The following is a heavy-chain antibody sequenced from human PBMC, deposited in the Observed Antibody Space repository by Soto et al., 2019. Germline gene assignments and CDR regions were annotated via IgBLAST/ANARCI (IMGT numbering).Heavy chain of an antibody. D-gene: IGHD3-22*01. V-gene: IGHV4-59*01. Sequence: SETLSLTCTVSGGSISSYYWSWIRQPPGKGLEWIGYIYYSGSTKYNPSLKSRVTISVDTSKNQFSLKLSSVTAADTAVYYCARDYYDSSGCCYFFDYWGQGTLVTVSS. CDR3: ARDYYDSSGCCYFFDY. CDR2: IYYSGST. CDR1: GGSISSYY. J-gene: IGHJ4*02.